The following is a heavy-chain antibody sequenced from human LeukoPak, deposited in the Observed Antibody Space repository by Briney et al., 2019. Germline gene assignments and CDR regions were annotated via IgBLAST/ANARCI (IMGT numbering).Heavy chain of an antibody. CDR2: ISAYNGNT. V-gene: IGHV1-18*01. J-gene: IGHJ4*02. CDR1: GYTFTSYG. Sequence: ASVKVSCKASGYTFTSYGISWVRQAPGQGLEWMGWISAYNGNTNYAQKLQGRVTMTTDTSTSTAYMELRGLRSEDTAVYYCARDPRSEYYFDYWGQGTLVTVSS. CDR3: ARDPRSEYYFDY.